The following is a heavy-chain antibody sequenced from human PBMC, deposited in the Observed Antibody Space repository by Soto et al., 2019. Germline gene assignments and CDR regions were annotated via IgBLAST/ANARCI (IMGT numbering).Heavy chain of an antibody. CDR2: IIPIFGTA. D-gene: IGHD6-19*01. Sequence: SVKVSCKASGGTFSSYAISWVRQAPGQGLEWMGGIIPIFGTANYAQKFQGRVTITADESTSTAYMELSSLRSEDTAVYYCARDPSISSGWYYFDYWGQGTLVTVSS. V-gene: IGHV1-69*13. J-gene: IGHJ4*02. CDR1: GGTFSSYA. CDR3: ARDPSISSGWYYFDY.